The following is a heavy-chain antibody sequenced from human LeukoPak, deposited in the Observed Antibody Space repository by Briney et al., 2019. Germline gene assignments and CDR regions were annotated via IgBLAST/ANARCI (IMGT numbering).Heavy chain of an antibody. CDR1: GCTFTSYD. Sequence: ASVKVSCKASGCTFTSYDINWVRQATGQGLEWMGWMNPNSGNTGYAQKFQGRVTMTRNTSISTAYMELSSLRSEDTAVYYCARAVTVRRYFDWLLPYYYYYMDVWGKGTTVTVSS. J-gene: IGHJ6*03. CDR3: ARAVTVRRYFDWLLPYYYYYMDV. V-gene: IGHV1-8*01. CDR2: MNPNSGNT. D-gene: IGHD3-9*01.